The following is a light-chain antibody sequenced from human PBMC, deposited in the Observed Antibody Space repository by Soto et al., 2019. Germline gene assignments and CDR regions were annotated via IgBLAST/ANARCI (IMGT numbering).Light chain of an antibody. CDR3: NPYAGGNSPYA. CDR1: SNDVAGYNY. Sequence: TQAPSAPGVPGEPLSISCTGKSNDVAGYNYVSSYQQHPGRAPKLIIYEVTQRPSGVPDRFSGSKSGNTASLTVSGLQAEDEADYYCNPYAGGNSPYAFGPGTKVTVL. V-gene: IGLV2-8*01. CDR2: EVT. J-gene: IGLJ1*01.